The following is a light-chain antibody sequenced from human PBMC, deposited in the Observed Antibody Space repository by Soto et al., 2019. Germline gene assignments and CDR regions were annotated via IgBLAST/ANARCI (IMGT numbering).Light chain of an antibody. CDR3: QHYNNWPPWT. Sequence: EIVLTQSPGTLSLSPGERATLSCRASQSVSNNYLAWYQQKPGQAPRLVIYGASNRATGIPARFSGSGSGTEFTLTISSLQSEDFAVYYCQHYNNWPPWTFGQGTKVDI. V-gene: IGKV3D-15*01. CDR1: QSVSNN. CDR2: GAS. J-gene: IGKJ1*01.